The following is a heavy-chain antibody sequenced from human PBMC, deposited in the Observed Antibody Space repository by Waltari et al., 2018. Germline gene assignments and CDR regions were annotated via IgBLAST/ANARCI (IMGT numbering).Heavy chain of an antibody. J-gene: IGHJ4*02. Sequence: QVQLVESGGGVVQPGRSLRLSCAASGLTFSSYGMHWVRTAPGKGLEWVAVIWYDGSNKYYADSVKGRFTISRDNSKNTLYLQMNSLRAEDTAVYYCAGWKGKAAAGIESDYWGQGTLVTVSS. V-gene: IGHV3-33*01. CDR3: AGWKGKAAAGIESDY. CDR1: GLTFSSYG. CDR2: IWYDGSNK. D-gene: IGHD6-13*01.